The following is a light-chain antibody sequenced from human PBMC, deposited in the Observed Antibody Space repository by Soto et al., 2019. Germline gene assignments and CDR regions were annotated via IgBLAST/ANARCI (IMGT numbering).Light chain of an antibody. J-gene: IGKJ4*01. CDR2: GAS. CDR1: QSVSSK. CDR3: QQYGVTPPNT. V-gene: IGKV3D-15*01. Sequence: EIVMTQSPATLSVSPGEGATLSCRASQSVSSKLAWYQQKPGQAPRLLIYGASTRATGIPDRFSGSGSGTDFTLTISELEPEDFALYYCQQYGVTPPNTFGGGTKVDIK.